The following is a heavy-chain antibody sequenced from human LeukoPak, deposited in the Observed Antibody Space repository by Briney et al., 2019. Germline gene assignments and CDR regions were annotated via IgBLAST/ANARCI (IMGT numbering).Heavy chain of an antibody. V-gene: IGHV4-34*01. D-gene: IGHD3-10*01. CDR2: INHSGST. CDR3: ASVSPRRAVPPARGSGSYYNPTRYEYYYYYYGMDV. CDR1: GGSFSGYY. J-gene: IGHJ6*02. Sequence: PSETLSLTCAVYGGSFSGYYWSWIRQPPGKGLEWIGEINHSGSTNYNPSLKSRVTISVDTSKNQFSLKLSSVTAADTAVYYCASVSPRRAVPPARGSGSYYNPTRYEYYYYYYGMDVWGQGTTVTVSS.